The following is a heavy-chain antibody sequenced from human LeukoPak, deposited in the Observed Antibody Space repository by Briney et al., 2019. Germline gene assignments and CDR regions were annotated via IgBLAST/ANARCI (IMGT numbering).Heavy chain of an antibody. CDR3: ARDSQLGQIDY. J-gene: IGHJ4*02. V-gene: IGHV4-34*01. CDR2: INHSGST. CDR1: GGSFSGYY. Sequence: KSSETLSLTCAVYGGSFSGYYWSWIRQPPGKGLEWIGEINHSGSTNYNPSLKSRVTISVDTSKDQFSLELSSVTAADTAVYYCARDSQLGQIDYWGQGTLVTVSS. D-gene: IGHD6-6*01.